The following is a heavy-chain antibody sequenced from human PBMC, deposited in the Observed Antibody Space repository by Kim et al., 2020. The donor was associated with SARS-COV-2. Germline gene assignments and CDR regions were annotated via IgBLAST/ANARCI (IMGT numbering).Heavy chain of an antibody. CDR2: DK. D-gene: IGHD6-19*01. Sequence: DKRASPSLKSRLTITKDTSKNQVVLKMTNRDPVDTATYYCAHRIAMTGLDYWGQGTLVTVSS. V-gene: IGHV2-5*01. CDR3: AHRIAMTGLDY. J-gene: IGHJ4*02.